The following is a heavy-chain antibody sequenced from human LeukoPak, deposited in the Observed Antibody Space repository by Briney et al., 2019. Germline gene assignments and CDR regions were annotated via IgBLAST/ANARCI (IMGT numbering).Heavy chain of an antibody. Sequence: GRSLRLSCAASGFTFDDYATHWVRHAPGKGLEWVSGISWNSRSIGYADSVKGRFTISRDNAKNSLYLQMNSLRAEDTALYYCAKDMGAYGDYIGFDYWGQGTLVTVSS. J-gene: IGHJ4*02. CDR2: ISWNSRSI. D-gene: IGHD4-17*01. CDR1: GFTFDDYA. V-gene: IGHV3-9*01. CDR3: AKDMGAYGDYIGFDY.